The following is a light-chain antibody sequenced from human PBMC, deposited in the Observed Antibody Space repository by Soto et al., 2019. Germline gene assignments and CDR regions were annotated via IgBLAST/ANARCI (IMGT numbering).Light chain of an antibody. V-gene: IGKV3-15*01. CDR2: SAA. CDR1: QSVSSN. J-gene: IGKJ4*01. Sequence: EIVMTQSPATLSVSPGERATLSCRASQSVSSNLYWAQHKPSHAPRLLIYSAATRVTATPGRVSGSGSGTEFTLTISSLQSEDFAVYFCQQYSNWPPFTFGGGTKVDIK. CDR3: QQYSNWPPFT.